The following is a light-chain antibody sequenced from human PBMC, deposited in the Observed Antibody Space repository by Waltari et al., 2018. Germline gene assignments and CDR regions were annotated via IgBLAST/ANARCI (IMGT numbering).Light chain of an antibody. Sequence: QSALTQPASVSGSPGQSITISCSGVGSAVGASDSVSWHQHHPGKAPQVIIYDVTNRPSGVSDRFSASKSANTASMTISRLQPEDEADYYCSSQTLDGLVLFGGGTRLTVL. J-gene: IGLJ2*01. CDR1: GSAVGASDS. V-gene: IGLV2-14*03. CDR3: SSQTLDGLVL. CDR2: DVT.